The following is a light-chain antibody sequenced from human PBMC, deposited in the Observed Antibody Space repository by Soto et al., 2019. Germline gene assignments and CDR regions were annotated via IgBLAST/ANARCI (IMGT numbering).Light chain of an antibody. CDR1: QNIANDY. J-gene: IGKJ5*01. CDR3: QQSYSTPIT. Sequence: EVALTQSPGPLSLSPGARATLSCRSSQNIANDYLTWYQQKPGQAPRVLIYDASTRATGIPDRFSGSGSGTDCTLTISRLEPEDVATYYCQQSYSTPITLGQGTRLEIK. V-gene: IGKV3-20*01. CDR2: DAS.